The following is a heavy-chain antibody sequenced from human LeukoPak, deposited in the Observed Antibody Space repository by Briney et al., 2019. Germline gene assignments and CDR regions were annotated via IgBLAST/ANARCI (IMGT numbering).Heavy chain of an antibody. CDR3: AGTAQIYYYYYIDV. J-gene: IGHJ6*03. CDR1: GGTFSSYA. Sequence: SVKVSCKASGGTFSSYAISWVRQAPGQGLEWMGGIIPIFGTANYAQKFQGRVTITADESTSTAYMELSSLRSEDTAVYYCAGTAQIYYYYYIDVWGKGTTVTISS. CDR2: IIPIFGTA. D-gene: IGHD1-1*01. V-gene: IGHV1-69*13.